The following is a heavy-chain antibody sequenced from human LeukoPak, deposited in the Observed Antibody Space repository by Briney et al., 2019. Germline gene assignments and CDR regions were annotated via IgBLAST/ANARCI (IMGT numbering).Heavy chain of an antibody. CDR1: GGSISSSSYY. CDR2: IYHSGST. D-gene: IGHD2-15*01. J-gene: IGHJ4*02. CDR3: ARERGFGGVDY. Sequence: SETLSLTCTVSGGSISSSSYYWGWIRQPPGKGLEWIGSIYHSGSTYYNPSLKSRVTISVDRSKNQFSLKLSSVTAADTAVYYCARERGFGGVDYWGQGTLVTVSS. V-gene: IGHV4-39*07.